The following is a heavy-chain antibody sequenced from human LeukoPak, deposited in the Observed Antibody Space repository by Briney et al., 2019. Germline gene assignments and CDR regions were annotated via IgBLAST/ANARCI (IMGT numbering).Heavy chain of an antibody. Sequence: SETLSLTCAVYGGSFSGYYWSWIRQPPGKGLEWIGEINHSGSTNYNPSLKSRVTISVDTSKNQFSLKLSSVTAADTAVYYCARWKYSYGPFDYWGQGTLVTVSS. CDR3: ARWKYSYGPFDY. V-gene: IGHV4-34*01. CDR1: GGSFSGYY. D-gene: IGHD5-18*01. J-gene: IGHJ4*02. CDR2: INHSGST.